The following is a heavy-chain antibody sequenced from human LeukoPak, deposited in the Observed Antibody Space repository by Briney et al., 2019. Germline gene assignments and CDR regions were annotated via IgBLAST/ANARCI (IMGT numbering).Heavy chain of an antibody. CDR3: AREPYDFWSGYYGYFDY. CDR1: ELTFSGYW. V-gene: IGHV3-7*01. J-gene: IGHJ4*02. CDR2: IKQDGSEK. D-gene: IGHD3-3*01. Sequence: GGSLRLSCAASELTFSGYWMSWVRQAPGKGLKWVATIKQDGSEKYYVDSVKGRFTISRDNAKSSLYLQMNNLRAEDTAVYYCAREPYDFWSGYYGYFDYWGQGALVTVSS.